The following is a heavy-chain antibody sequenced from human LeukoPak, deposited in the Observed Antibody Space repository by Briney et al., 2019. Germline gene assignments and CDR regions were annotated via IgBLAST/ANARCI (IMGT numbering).Heavy chain of an antibody. J-gene: IGHJ5*02. D-gene: IGHD2-21*02. Sequence: GGSLRLSCAASGFTFSDYYMSWIRQAPGKGLEWISYISSSGGTTYYADSVKGRFTISRDNAKNSLYLHMNSLRAEDTAVYYCARFAIYCGGDCYSPHSFDPWGQGTLVTVSS. V-gene: IGHV3-11*04. CDR2: ISSSGGTT. CDR1: GFTFSDYY. CDR3: ARFAIYCGGDCYSPHSFDP.